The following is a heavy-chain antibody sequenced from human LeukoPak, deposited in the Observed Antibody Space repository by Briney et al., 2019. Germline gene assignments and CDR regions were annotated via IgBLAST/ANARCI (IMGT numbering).Heavy chain of an antibody. CDR3: AQCSAWPYRCEY. V-gene: IGHV4-34*01. J-gene: IGHJ4*02. D-gene: IGHD6-19*01. CDR1: GWSFSSYY. CDR2: INHSGST. Sequence: PSETLSLTCAVYGWSFSSYYWSWIRQPPGKGLEWIGEINHSGSTDSNPSLKTGVTISVHTSKNQFSLNLSSVISADTAVYYCAQCSAWPYRCEYWGQGNLVTVSS.